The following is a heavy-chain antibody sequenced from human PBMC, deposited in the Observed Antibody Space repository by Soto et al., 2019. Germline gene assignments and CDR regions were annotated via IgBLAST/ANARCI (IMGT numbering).Heavy chain of an antibody. V-gene: IGHV3-23*01. CDR2: ISGSGGST. D-gene: IGHD3-22*01. Sequence: GGSLRLSCAASGFTFSSYAMSWVRQAPGKGLEWVSAISGSGGSTYYADSVKGRFTISRDNSKNTLYLQMNSLRAEDTAVYYCAKDRWYYYDSSGYYGDAFDIWGQGTMVNVS. J-gene: IGHJ3*02. CDR3: AKDRWYYYDSSGYYGDAFDI. CDR1: GFTFSSYA.